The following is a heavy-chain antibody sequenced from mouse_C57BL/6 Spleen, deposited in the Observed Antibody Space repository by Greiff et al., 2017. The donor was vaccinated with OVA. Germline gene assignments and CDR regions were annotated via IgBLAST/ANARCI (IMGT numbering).Heavy chain of an antibody. CDR2: IDPEDGET. V-gene: IGHV14-2*01. CDR1: GFNIKDYY. Sequence: EVQLQQSGAELVKPGASVKLSCTASGFNIKDYYMHWVKQRTEQGLEWIGRIDPEDGETEYAPKFQGKATITADTSSNTAYLQLSSLTSEDTAVYYCARDGPPLDYWGQGTTLTVSS. CDR3: ARDGPPLDY. D-gene: IGHD2-3*01. J-gene: IGHJ2*01.